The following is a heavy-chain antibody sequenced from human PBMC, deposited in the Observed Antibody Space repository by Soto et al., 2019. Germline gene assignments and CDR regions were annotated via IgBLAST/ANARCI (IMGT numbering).Heavy chain of an antibody. Sequence: ASVKGSCKASGYTFTSYAMHWLRQAPGQRLEWMGWINAGNGNTKYSQKFQGRVTITRDTSASTAYMELSRLRSDDTAVYYCARGGPILWFGSYYYYYMDVWGKGTTVTVCS. D-gene: IGHD3-10*01. CDR3: ARGGPILWFGSYYYYYMDV. CDR1: GYTFTSYA. V-gene: IGHV1-3*01. J-gene: IGHJ6*03. CDR2: INAGNGNT.